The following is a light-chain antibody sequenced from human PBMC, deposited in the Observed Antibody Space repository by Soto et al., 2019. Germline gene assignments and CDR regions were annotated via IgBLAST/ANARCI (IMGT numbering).Light chain of an antibody. J-gene: IGKJ1*01. CDR3: QQSYSTLRT. Sequence: DIQMTQSPSSLSASVVDRVTITFRASQSISSYLNWYQQKPGKAPKLLIYAASSLQSGVPSRFSGSGSGTDFTLTISSLQPEDFATYYCQQSYSTLRTFGQGTKVDNK. CDR2: AAS. CDR1: QSISSY. V-gene: IGKV1-39*01.